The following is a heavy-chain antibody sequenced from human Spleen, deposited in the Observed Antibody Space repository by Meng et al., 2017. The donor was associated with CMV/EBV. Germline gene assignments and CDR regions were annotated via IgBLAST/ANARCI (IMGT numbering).Heavy chain of an antibody. CDR1: GFTFSSYS. CDR3: ARAAGVLYGMDV. J-gene: IGHJ6*02. D-gene: IGHD3-10*01. CDR2: ISSSSSYI. Sequence: GGSLRLSCAASGFTFSSYSMNWVRQAPGKGLEWVSSISSSSSYIYYADSVKGRFTISRDNAKNSLYRQMNSLRAEDTAVYYCARAAGVLYGMDVWGQGTTVTVSS. V-gene: IGHV3-21*01.